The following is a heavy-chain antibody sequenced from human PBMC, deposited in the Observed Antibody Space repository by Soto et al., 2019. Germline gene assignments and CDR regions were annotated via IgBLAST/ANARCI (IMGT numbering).Heavy chain of an antibody. CDR2: ISASTRNT. D-gene: IGHD2-15*01. Sequence: QVQLVQSGAEVKKPGASVKVSCQASGYTFTNYAISWVRQAPGQGLEWMGWISASTRNTDQAQNFQGRVTMTLDTSTNTANMELRSLRADDTAVYYCARCFCSVRSCYACWHFDLWGRGTLVTVSS. CDR3: ARCFCSVRSCYACWHFDL. J-gene: IGHJ2*01. V-gene: IGHV1-18*01. CDR1: GYTFTNYA.